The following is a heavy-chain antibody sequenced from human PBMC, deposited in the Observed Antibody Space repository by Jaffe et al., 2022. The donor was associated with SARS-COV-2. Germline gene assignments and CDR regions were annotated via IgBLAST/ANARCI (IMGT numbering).Heavy chain of an antibody. CDR2: IIPILATA. D-gene: IGHD6-13*01. Sequence: QVQLVQSGAEVKKPGSSVKVSCKSSGGTFNNHALSWVRQAPGQGLEWMGGIIPILATANYAPKFQDRVTITADESTGTAYMELTSLRFEDTAVYYCARESSGLEPAAGTHGNFWGQGTLVTVSS. CDR3: ARESSGLEPAAGTHGNF. CDR1: GGTFNNHA. V-gene: IGHV1-69*01. J-gene: IGHJ4*02.